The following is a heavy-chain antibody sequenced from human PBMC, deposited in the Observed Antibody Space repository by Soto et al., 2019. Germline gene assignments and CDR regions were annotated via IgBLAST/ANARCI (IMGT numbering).Heavy chain of an antibody. D-gene: IGHD2-15*01. V-gene: IGHV4-34*10. J-gene: IGHJ4*02. CDR2: IHHSGST. CDR1: VASFSGYY. Sequence: SETLSLTCSFYVASFSGYYWSCIRHSPGKGLEWIGEIHHSGSTHYNPSLKSRLTFSIDESQSQFYMMLTSVTAADTALYFCARRHSKSGYDSWGQGSLVTVSS. CDR3: ARRHSKSGYDS.